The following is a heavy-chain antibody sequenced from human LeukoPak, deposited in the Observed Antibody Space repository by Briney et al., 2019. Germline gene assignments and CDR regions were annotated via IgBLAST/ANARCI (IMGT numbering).Heavy chain of an antibody. D-gene: IGHD3-10*01. V-gene: IGHV3-23*01. CDR1: GFTFSSYA. J-gene: IGHJ4*02. CDR2: ISGSGGST. Sequence: PGGSLRLSCAASGFTFSSYAMSWVRQAPGKGLERVSAISGSGGSTYYADSVKGRFTISRDNSKNTLYLQMNSLRAEDTAAYYCAKESAGYGPGSYNYWGQGTLVTVSS. CDR3: AKESAGYGPGSYNY.